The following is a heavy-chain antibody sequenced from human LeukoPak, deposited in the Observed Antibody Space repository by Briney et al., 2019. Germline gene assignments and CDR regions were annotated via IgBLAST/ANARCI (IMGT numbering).Heavy chain of an antibody. J-gene: IGHJ4*02. CDR3: ARGKKDYYDYDS. CDR1: GFTFSSYA. CDR2: TSAYTGNT. Sequence: ASVKVPCKASGFTFSSYAISWVRQAPGEGLEWMGWTSAYTGNTKYAQKIQGRVTMTTDTSTSTAYMELRSLRSDDTAVYYCARGKKDYYDYDSWGQGTLVTVSS. D-gene: IGHD3-22*01. V-gene: IGHV1-18*01.